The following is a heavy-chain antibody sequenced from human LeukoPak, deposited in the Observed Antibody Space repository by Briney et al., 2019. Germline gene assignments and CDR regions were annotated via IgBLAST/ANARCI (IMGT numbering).Heavy chain of an antibody. CDR1: GFTFSGSA. CDR2: IRSKANSYAT. D-gene: IGHD2-2*01. V-gene: IGHV3-73*01. CDR3: TRDIVVVPAADGGY. J-gene: IGHJ4*02. Sequence: PGGSLRLSCAASGFTFSGSAMHWVRQASGKGLEWVGRIRSKANSYATAYAASVKGRFTISRDDSKNTAYLQMNSLKTEDTAVYYCTRDIVVVPAADGGYWGQGTLVTVSS.